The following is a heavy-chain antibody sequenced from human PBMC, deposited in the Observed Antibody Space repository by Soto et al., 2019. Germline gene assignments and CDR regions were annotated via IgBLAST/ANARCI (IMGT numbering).Heavy chain of an antibody. D-gene: IGHD2-2*01. CDR3: ARDRLVPFARRGDYCDGIYF. CDR1: GGTTSRYY. J-gene: IGHJ3*01. CDR2: IYYSGST. V-gene: IGHV4-59*01. Sequence: QTLRLTCTVSGGTTSRYYRILSRQPPGKGLEWIGYIYYSGSTNYNPSLKSRVTISVDTSKNQFSLKLSSVTAADTAVYYCARDRLVPFARRGDYCDGIYFCGQGT.